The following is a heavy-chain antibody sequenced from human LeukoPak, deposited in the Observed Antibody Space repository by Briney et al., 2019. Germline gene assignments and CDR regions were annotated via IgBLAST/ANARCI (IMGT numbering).Heavy chain of an antibody. D-gene: IGHD4-17*01. J-gene: IGHJ6*02. CDR2: FDPEDGET. CDR1: GYTLTELS. V-gene: IGHV1-24*01. Sequence: SVKVSCKVSGYTLTELSMHWVRQAPGKGLEWMGGFDPEDGETIYAQKFQGRVTMTEDTSIDTAYMELSSLRSEDTAVYYCATTTPYYYYGMDVWGQGTTVTVSS. CDR3: ATTTPYYYYGMDV.